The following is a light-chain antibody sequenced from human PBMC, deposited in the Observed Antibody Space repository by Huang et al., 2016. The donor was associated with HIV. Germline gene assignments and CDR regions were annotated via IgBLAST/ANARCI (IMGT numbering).Light chain of an antibody. J-gene: IGKJ2*01. CDR1: KSLLHSDGKTH. CDR3: MQTTQLPQT. V-gene: IGKV2D-29*01. CDR2: EVS. Sequence: DIVLTQTPLPLSVTPGQPASISCKSTKSLLHSDGKTHLYWYLQKPGQPQQLLIYEVSNRFSGWADRFPGSGSGTDFTLKISRVEAEDVGVYYCMQTTQLPQTFGQGTKLEIK.